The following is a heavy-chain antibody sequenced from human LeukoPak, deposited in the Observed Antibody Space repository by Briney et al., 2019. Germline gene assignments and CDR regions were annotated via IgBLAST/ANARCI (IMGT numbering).Heavy chain of an antibody. Sequence: ASVKVSCKASGYTFIRSAINWVRQAPGQGLEWMGWIVINTGNPTYAQGFTGRFVFSLDTYFTTAYLESSTLKAEDTAIYYCARDETTASFDYWGQGTLVTVSS. J-gene: IGHJ4*02. CDR1: GYTFIRSA. CDR3: ARDETTASFDY. V-gene: IGHV7-4-1*02. D-gene: IGHD4-11*01. CDR2: IVINTGNP.